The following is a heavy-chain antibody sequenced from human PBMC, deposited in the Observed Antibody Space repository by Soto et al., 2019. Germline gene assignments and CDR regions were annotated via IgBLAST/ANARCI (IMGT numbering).Heavy chain of an antibody. CDR1: GGTFSSYA. CDR2: IIPIFGTA. D-gene: IGHD3-16*02. V-gene: IGHV1-69*01. CDR3: ARGYDYVWGSYRSHYYYYYGMDG. J-gene: IGHJ6*02. Sequence: QVQLVQSGAEVKKPGSSVKVSCKASGGTFSSYAISWVRQAPGQGLEWMGGIIPIFGTANYAQKFQGRVTITADESTSTAYMELSSLRSEDTAVYYCARGYDYVWGSYRSHYYYYYGMDGWGQGTTVTVSS.